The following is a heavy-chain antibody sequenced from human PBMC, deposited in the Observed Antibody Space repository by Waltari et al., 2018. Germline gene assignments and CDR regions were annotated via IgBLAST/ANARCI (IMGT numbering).Heavy chain of an antibody. Sequence: QLQLQESGPGLVKPSATLSLTCSVSGGSITTSRHYWGWIRQPPGQGLEWIGTISYNGATYTSPSLKSRVTMSRDTSKNQLSLTLASVTAADTAVYYCATYIGASIGTAAFDVWGQGTMVTVSS. CDR1: GGSITTSRHY. J-gene: IGHJ3*01. D-gene: IGHD5-12*01. V-gene: IGHV4-39*01. CDR2: ISYNGAT. CDR3: ATYIGASIGTAAFDV.